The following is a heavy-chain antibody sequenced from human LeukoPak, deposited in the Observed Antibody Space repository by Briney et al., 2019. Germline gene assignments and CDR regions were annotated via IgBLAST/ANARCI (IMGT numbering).Heavy chain of an antibody. D-gene: IGHD3-10*01. CDR1: GGTFSSYA. Sequence: SVKVSCKASGGTFSSYAISWVRQAPGQGLEWMGGIIHILGTANYAQKFQGRVTITADESTSTAYMELSSLRSEDTAVYYCARGMRGPHFDYWGQGTLVTVSS. CDR2: IIHILGTA. J-gene: IGHJ4*02. V-gene: IGHV1-69*13. CDR3: ARGMRGPHFDY.